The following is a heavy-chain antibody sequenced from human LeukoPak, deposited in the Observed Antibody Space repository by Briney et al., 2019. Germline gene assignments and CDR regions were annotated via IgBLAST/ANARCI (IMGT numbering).Heavy chain of an antibody. CDR2: IYYSGST. D-gene: IGHD2-15*01. V-gene: IGHV4-61*05. J-gene: IGHJ4*02. CDR3: ARRAVVVAARIFDY. Sequence: SETLSLTCTVSGGSISSSSYYWDWIRQPPGKGLEWIGYIYYSGSTNYNPSLKSRVTISVDTSKNQFSLKLSSVTAADTAVYYCARRAVVVAARIFDYWGQGTLVTVSS. CDR1: GGSISSSSYY.